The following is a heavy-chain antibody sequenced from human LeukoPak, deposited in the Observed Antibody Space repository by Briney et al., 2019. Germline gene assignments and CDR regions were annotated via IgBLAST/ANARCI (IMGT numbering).Heavy chain of an antibody. V-gene: IGHV1-69*13. Sequence: GASVKVSCKASGGTFSSYTISWVRQAPGQGLEWMGGILPIFDTGNHAQKFQGRVTVTADASTSTAYMELSSLRSEDTAVYYCARSNYGGHSGVWFDPWGQGTLVTVSS. CDR3: ARSNYGGHSGVWFDP. CDR1: GGTFSSYT. D-gene: IGHD4-23*01. J-gene: IGHJ5*02. CDR2: ILPIFDTG.